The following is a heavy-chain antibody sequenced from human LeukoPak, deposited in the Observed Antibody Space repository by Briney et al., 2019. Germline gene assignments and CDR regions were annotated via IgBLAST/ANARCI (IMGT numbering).Heavy chain of an antibody. CDR2: IYASGST. J-gene: IGHJ3*02. V-gene: IGHV4-61*02. D-gene: IGHD3-22*01. CDR1: GSSISSGSYY. CDR3: ARGYDPSRDAFDI. Sequence: SQTLSLTCTVSGSSISSGSYYWSWIRQPAGKGLEWIGRIYASGSTNYNPSLKSRVTISVDMSKNQFSLKLSSVTAADTAVYYCARGYDPSRDAFDIWAQGTMVTVSS.